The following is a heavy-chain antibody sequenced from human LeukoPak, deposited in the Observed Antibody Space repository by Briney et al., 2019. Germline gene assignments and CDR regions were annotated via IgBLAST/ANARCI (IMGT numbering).Heavy chain of an antibody. CDR3: AILGYCSSTSCYP. D-gene: IGHD2-2*01. CDR2: INPNSGGT. V-gene: IGHV1-2*02. CDR1: GYTFTGYY. Sequence: ASVKVSCKASGYTFTGYYMHWVRQAPGQGLEWMGWINPNSGGTNYAQKFQGRVTMTRDTSISTAYMELSRLRSDDTAVYYCAILGYCSSTSCYPWGQGTLVTDSS. J-gene: IGHJ5*02.